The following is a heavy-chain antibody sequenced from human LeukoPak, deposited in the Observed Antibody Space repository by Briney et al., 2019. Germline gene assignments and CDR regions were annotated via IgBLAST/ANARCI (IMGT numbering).Heavy chain of an antibody. D-gene: IGHD5-12*01. Sequence: GASVKVSCKASGYTFTGYYIHWVRQAPGEGLEWMGWISAYNGNTNYAQKLQGRVTMTTDTSTSTAYMELRSLRSDDTAVYYCGRGARPPHYYYYMDVWGKGTTVTVSS. V-gene: IGHV1-18*04. CDR2: ISAYNGNT. J-gene: IGHJ6*03. CDR1: GYTFTGYY. CDR3: GRGARPPHYYYYMDV.